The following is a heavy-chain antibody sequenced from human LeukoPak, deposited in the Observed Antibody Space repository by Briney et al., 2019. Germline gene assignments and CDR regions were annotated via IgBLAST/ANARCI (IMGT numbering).Heavy chain of an antibody. V-gene: IGHV4-59*01. CDR2: IYYSGST. Sequence: PSETLSLTCTVSGGSISSYYWSWIRQPPGKGLEWIGYIYYSGSTNYNPSLKSRVTISVDTSKNQFSLKLGSVTAADTAVYYCARDTFGGVIPRDYWGQGTLVTVSS. D-gene: IGHD3-16*02. CDR3: ARDTFGGVIPRDY. CDR1: GGSISSYY. J-gene: IGHJ4*02.